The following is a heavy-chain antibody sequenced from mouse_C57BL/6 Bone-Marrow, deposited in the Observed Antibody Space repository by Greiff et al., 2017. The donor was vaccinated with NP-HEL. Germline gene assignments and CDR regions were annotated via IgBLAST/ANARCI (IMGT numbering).Heavy chain of an antibody. J-gene: IGHJ1*03. CDR1: GFTFSSYG. CDR2: ISSGGSYT. D-gene: IGHD1-2*01. Sequence: EVQVVESGGDLVKPGGSLKLSCAASGFTFSSYGMSWVRQTPDKRLEWVATISSGGSYTYYPDSVKGRFTISRDNAKNTLYLQMSSLKSEDTAMYYCARRGLGSSYWYFDVWGTGTTVTVSS. V-gene: IGHV5-6*01. CDR3: ARRGLGSSYWYFDV.